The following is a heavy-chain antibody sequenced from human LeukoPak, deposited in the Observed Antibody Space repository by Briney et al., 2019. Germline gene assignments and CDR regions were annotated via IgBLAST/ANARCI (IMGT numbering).Heavy chain of an antibody. CDR2: IYPGDSDT. Sequence: GKSLKISCKGSGYRFTDYWIGWVRQTPGKGLEWMGIIYPGDSDTRYSPSFQGQVTISADKSINTAHLQWSSLKASDTAMYYCARGAAGTTPDYYYFGLDVWGQGTTVRVSS. D-gene: IGHD1-7*01. CDR1: GYRFTDYW. V-gene: IGHV5-51*01. J-gene: IGHJ6*02. CDR3: ARGAAGTTPDYYYFGLDV.